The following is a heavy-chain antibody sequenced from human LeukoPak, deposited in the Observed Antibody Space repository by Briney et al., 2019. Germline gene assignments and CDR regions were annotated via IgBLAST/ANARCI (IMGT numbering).Heavy chain of an antibody. CDR3: ARPRSGSYLDYYYYGMDV. V-gene: IGHV3-53*01. CDR1: GFTVSSNY. D-gene: IGHD3-10*01. CDR2: IYSGGST. Sequence: GGSLRLSCAASGFTVSSNYMSWVRQAPGKGLEWVSVIYSGGSTYYADSVKGRFTISRDNSKNTLYLQMNSLRAEDTAVYYCARPRSGSYLDYYYYGMDVWGQGTTVTVSS. J-gene: IGHJ6*02.